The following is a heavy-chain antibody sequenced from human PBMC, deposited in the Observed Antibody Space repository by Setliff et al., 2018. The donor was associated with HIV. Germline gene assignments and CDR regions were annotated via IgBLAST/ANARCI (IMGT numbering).Heavy chain of an antibody. V-gene: IGHV4-39*01. CDR3: AGQHTFSSGWYSVAGAFDM. CDR1: GGSISSSTYY. Sequence: KTSETLSLTCTVSGGSISSSTYYWGWIRQPPGKGLEWIGSIYYSGSTYYNPSLKSRVTISVDTSKNQFSLNLSSVTAADTAMFYCAGQHTFSSGWYSVAGAFDMWGQGTMVTVSS. J-gene: IGHJ3*02. CDR2: IYYSGST. D-gene: IGHD6-19*01.